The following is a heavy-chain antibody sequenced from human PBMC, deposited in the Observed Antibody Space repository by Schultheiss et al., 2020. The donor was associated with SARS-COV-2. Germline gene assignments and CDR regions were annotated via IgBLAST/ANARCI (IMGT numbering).Heavy chain of an antibody. CDR2: ISSSGSTI. CDR3: ARVQWLPHFDY. J-gene: IGHJ4*02. D-gene: IGHD6-19*01. CDR1: GFTFSSYE. V-gene: IGHV3-48*03. Sequence: GGSLRLSCAASGFTFSSYEMNWVRQAPGKGLEWVSYISSSGSTIYYADSVKGRFTISIDNAKNSLYLQMNSLRAEDTAVYYCARVQWLPHFDYWGQGTLVTVSS.